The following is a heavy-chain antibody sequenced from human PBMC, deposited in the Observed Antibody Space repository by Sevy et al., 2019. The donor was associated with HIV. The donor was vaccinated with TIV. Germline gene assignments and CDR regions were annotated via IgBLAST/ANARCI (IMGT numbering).Heavy chain of an antibody. J-gene: IGHJ6*02. V-gene: IGHV3-21*01. CDR1: GFSFSNYE. D-gene: IGHD6-13*01. CDR2: ISNSSSYI. CDR3: ASEKEQLVLWPYYGMDV. Sequence: GGSLRLSCEASGFSFSNYEMNWVRQAPGKGLEWVACISNSSSYIYYVDSVKGRFTISRDNAKNSPYLQMNSLRAEDTAVYYCASEKEQLVLWPYYGMDVWGQGTTVTVSS.